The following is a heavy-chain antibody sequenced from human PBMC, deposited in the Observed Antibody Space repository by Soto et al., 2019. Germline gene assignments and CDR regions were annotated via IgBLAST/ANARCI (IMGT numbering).Heavy chain of an antibody. CDR2: AILTLGQA. V-gene: IGHV1-69*13. CDR1: GFVFSSYA. Sequence: GTSAKVSCTASGFVFSSYAISWLGQSPGQGPEWMGAAILTLGQAYYAPDLQDRVSITPDESTRTTYLELSRLRCEDTAVYLCKRVGALGAPPGTDYWGEGALVTVSS. J-gene: IGHJ4*01. D-gene: IGHD6-6*01. CDR3: KRVGALGAPPGTDY.